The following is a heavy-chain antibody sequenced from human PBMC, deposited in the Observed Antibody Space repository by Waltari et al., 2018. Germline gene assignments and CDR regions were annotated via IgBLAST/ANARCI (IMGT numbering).Heavy chain of an antibody. CDR1: GFTFSSHS. Sequence: QVHLVESGGGVVQPGRSLRLSCAASGFTFSSHSMPWVRQAPGKGLEWVAVISNDGSNKNYAVSVEGRFTISRDNSKNTLNLQMDGLRAEDTAVYYCARDNPYSSSWLLFFDTFDVWGQGTMVTVSS. J-gene: IGHJ3*01. CDR2: ISNDGSNK. V-gene: IGHV3-30-3*01. CDR3: ARDNPYSSSWLLFFDTFDV. D-gene: IGHD6-13*01.